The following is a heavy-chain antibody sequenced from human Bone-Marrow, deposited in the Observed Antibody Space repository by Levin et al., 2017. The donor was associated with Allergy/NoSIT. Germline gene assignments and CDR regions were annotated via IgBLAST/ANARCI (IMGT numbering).Heavy chain of an antibody. CDR3: ARICAGEPRSIYYDH. CDR1: GFSLTSTGVC. Sequence: SGPTLVKPTQTLTLTCTFSGFSLTSTGVCVSWIRPPPGKALEWLALIDWDEDKYYSTSLRSRLTISKDPSKDQVVLRMTNMDPVDTATYFCARICAGEPRSIYYDHWGQGMLVTVSS. D-gene: IGHD3-10*02. V-gene: IGHV2-70*13. J-gene: IGHJ4*02. CDR2: IDWDEDK.